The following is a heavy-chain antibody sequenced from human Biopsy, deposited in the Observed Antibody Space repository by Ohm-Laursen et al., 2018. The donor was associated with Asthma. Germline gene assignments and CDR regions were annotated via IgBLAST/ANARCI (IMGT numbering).Heavy chain of an antibody. CDR2: ISYTGSA. J-gene: IGHJ4*02. Sequence: SDTLSLTCTVSGGSMSSSSYYWGWIRQPPGKGLEWMGSISYTGSAYHNPSLKSRVTISEDTSKNPFSQKLSSVTAADTAVYYCARHWDWGSFFDYWGQGTPVTVSS. D-gene: IGHD7-27*01. CDR1: GGSMSSSSYY. CDR3: ARHWDWGSFFDY. V-gene: IGHV4-39*01.